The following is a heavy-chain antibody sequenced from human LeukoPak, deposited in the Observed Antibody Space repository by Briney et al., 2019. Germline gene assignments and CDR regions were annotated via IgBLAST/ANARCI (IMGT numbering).Heavy chain of an antibody. Sequence: PGGSLRLSCAASGFTFSSYAMHWVRQAPGKGLGWVAVISYDGSNKYYADSVKGRFTISRDNSKTTLYLQMNSLRAEDTAVYYCARDQKFGSSWTIDYWGQGTLVTVSS. CDR1: GFTFSSYA. J-gene: IGHJ4*02. CDR3: ARDQKFGSSWTIDY. CDR2: ISYDGSNK. D-gene: IGHD6-13*01. V-gene: IGHV3-30-3*01.